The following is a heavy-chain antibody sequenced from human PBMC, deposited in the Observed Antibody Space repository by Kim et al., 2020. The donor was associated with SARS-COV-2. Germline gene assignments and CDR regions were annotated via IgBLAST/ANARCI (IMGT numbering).Heavy chain of an antibody. CDR3: AKGNGPYSGSYSGSAFDI. V-gene: IGHV3-9*01. CDR2: ISWNSGSI. CDR1: GFTFDDYA. J-gene: IGHJ3*02. Sequence: GGSLRLSCAASGFTFDDYAMHWVRQAPGKGLEWVSGISWNSGSIGYADSVKGRFTISRDNAKNSLYLQMNSLRAEDTALYYCAKGNGPYSGSYSGSAFDIWGQGTMVTVSS. D-gene: IGHD1-26*01.